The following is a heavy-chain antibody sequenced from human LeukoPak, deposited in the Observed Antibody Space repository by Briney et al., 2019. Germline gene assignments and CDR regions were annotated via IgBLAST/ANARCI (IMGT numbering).Heavy chain of an antibody. V-gene: IGHV1-2*02. Sequence: ASVKVSCKASGYTFTGYYMHWVRQAPGQGLEWMGWINPNSGGTNYAQKFQGRVTMTRDTSISTAYMELSRLRSDDTAVYYCARQYSGSYGAFDIWGQGTMVTVSS. D-gene: IGHD1-26*01. J-gene: IGHJ3*02. CDR1: GYTFTGYY. CDR2: INPNSGGT. CDR3: ARQYSGSYGAFDI.